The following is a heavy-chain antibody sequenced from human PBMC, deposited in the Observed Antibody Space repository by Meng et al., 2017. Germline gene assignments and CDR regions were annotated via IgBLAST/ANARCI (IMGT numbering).Heavy chain of an antibody. Sequence: QVELQQTVPGRVEPAQTLSLPWAIAGDSVSSHSAAWNWIRQSPSRGLEWLGRTYYRSKWYNDYAVSVKSRITINPDTSKNQFSLQLNSVTPEDTAVYYCARGVVYAISYFDYWGQGTLVTVSS. D-gene: IGHD2-8*02. CDR3: ARGVVYAISYFDY. J-gene: IGHJ4*02. CDR1: GDSVSSHSAA. V-gene: IGHV6-1*01. CDR2: TYYRSKWYN.